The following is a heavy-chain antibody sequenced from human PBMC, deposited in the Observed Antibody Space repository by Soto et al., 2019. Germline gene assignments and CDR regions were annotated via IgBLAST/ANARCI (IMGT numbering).Heavy chain of an antibody. J-gene: IGHJ3*01. CDR1: GYTFTSYA. D-gene: IGHD2-15*01. V-gene: IGHV1-3*01. CDR3: ARELGYCSGGSCYMDGAFDF. Sequence: GASVKVSCKASGYTFTSYAMHWVRQAPGQRLEWMGWINAGNGNTKYSQKFQGRVTITRDTSASTAYMELSSLRSEDTAVYYCARELGYCSGGSCYMDGAFDFWGQGTMVTVSS. CDR2: INAGNGNT.